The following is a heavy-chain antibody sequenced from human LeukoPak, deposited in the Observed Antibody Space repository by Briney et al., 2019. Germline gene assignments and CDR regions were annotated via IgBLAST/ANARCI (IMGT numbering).Heavy chain of an antibody. CDR3: ARGSSSSSRYRWDYYWADYYYYYMDV. Sequence: GGSLRLSCAASGFTFSSYAMHWVRQAPGKGLEWVAVISYDGSNKYYADSVKGRFTISRDNSKNTLYLQMNSLRAEDTAVYYCARGSSSSSRYRWDYYWADYYYYYMDVWGKGTTVTVSS. J-gene: IGHJ6*03. CDR2: ISYDGSNK. D-gene: IGHD6-6*01. CDR1: GFTFSSYA. V-gene: IGHV3-30*04.